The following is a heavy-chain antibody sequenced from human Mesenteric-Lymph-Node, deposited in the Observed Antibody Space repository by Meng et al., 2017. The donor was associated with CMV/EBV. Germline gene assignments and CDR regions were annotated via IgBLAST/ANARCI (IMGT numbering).Heavy chain of an antibody. CDR1: GLIVSSNY. D-gene: IGHD7-27*01. CDR3: ARGHWGLDN. J-gene: IGHJ4*02. V-gene: IGHV3-53*01. CDR2: LYTGGTT. Sequence: GGSLRLSCEASGLIVSSNYMSWVRQAPGKGLEWVSVLYTGGTTYYADPVKGRFTISRDNSKNTLHLQMNSLRAEDTAVYYCARGHWGLDNWGQGTLVTVSS.